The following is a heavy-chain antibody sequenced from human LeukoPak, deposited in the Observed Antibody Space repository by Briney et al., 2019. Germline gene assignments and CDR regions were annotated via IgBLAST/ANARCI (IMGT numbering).Heavy chain of an antibody. CDR2: ISTSSSYI. Sequence: GGSLRLSCAASGFTFSTYYMNWVRQAPGKGLEWVSSISTSSSYIYYADAVKGRFTISRDNAKNSLYLQMNTLRAEDTAVYYCARDRHKYNYDSGGYPPYWGQGTLVTVSS. V-gene: IGHV3-21*01. CDR3: ARDRHKYNYDSGGYPPY. D-gene: IGHD3-22*01. J-gene: IGHJ4*02. CDR1: GFTFSTYY.